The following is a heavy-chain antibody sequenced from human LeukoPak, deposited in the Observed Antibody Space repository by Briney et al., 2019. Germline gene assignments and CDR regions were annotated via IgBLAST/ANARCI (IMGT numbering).Heavy chain of an antibody. CDR1: GYTFTSYG. V-gene: IGHV1-18*01. J-gene: IGHJ3*02. Sequence: ASVKVSCKASGYTFTSYGISWVRQAPGQGLEWMGWISAYNGNTNYAQKLQGRVTMTTDTSTSTAYMELRSLRSDDTAVYYCARDPLLYSSSWYGDAFDIWGQGTMVTVPS. CDR2: ISAYNGNT. D-gene: IGHD6-13*01. CDR3: ARDPLLYSSSWYGDAFDI.